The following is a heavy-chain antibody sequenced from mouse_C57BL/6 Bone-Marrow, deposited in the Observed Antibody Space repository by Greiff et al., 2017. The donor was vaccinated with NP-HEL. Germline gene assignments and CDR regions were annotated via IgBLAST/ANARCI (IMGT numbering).Heavy chain of an antibody. V-gene: IGHV1-81*01. J-gene: IGHJ2*01. CDR2: IYPRSGNT. CDR1: GYTFTSYG. CDR3: ARPYCFDY. Sequence: QVHVKQSGAELARPGASVKLSCKASGYTFTSYGISWVKQRPGQGLEWIGEIYPRSGNTYYNEKFKGKATLTADKSSSTAYMELRSLTSEDSAVYFCARPYCFDYWGQGTTLTVSS.